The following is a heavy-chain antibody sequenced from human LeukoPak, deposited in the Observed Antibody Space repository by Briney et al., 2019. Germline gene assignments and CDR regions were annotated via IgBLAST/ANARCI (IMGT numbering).Heavy chain of an antibody. D-gene: IGHD3-22*01. CDR2: ISAYNGNT. CDR3: ARDRSPGYYDSSGYPEFDY. J-gene: IGHJ4*02. CDR1: GYTSTSYG. V-gene: IGHV1-18*01. Sequence: EASVKVSCKASGYTSTSYGISWVRQAPGQGLEWMGWISAYNGNTNYAQKLQGRVTMTTDTSTSTAYMELRSLRSDDTAVYYCARDRSPGYYDSSGYPEFDYWGQGTLVTVSS.